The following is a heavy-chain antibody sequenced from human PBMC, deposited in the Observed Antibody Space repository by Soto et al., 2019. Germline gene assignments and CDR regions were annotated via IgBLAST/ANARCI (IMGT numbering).Heavy chain of an antibody. CDR2: ISWDGGST. CDR1: GFTFDDYT. Sequence: PGGSLRLSCAASGFTFDDYTMHWVRQAPGKGLEWVSLISWDGGSTYYADSVKGRFTISRDNSKNSLYLQMNSLRTEDTALYYCAKDMGVSGWNDRYYYYYYGMDVWGQGTTVTAP. D-gene: IGHD1-1*01. J-gene: IGHJ6*02. CDR3: AKDMGVSGWNDRYYYYYYGMDV. V-gene: IGHV3-43*01.